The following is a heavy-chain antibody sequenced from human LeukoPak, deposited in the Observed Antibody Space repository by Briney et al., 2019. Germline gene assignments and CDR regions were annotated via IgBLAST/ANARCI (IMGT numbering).Heavy chain of an antibody. CDR3: ARDPPYSDSSGYYYDY. D-gene: IGHD3-22*01. CDR1: GFTFSTYS. J-gene: IGHJ4*02. CDR2: ISGSSIYI. V-gene: IGHV3-21*01. Sequence: PGGSLRLSCAASGFTFSTYSMNWVRRAPGKGLEWVSSISGSSIYIYYADSVKGRFTISRDNAKNSLYLQMNSLRAEDTAVYYCARDPPYSDSSGYYYDYWGQGTLVTVSS.